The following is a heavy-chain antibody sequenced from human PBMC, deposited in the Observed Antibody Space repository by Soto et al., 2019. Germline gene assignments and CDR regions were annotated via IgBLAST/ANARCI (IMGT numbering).Heavy chain of an antibody. D-gene: IGHD5-12*01. CDR1: GFTFSSYS. CDR3: ARDRGDGYDSISWFDP. CDR2: ISSSSSTI. Sequence: GGSLRLSCAASGFTFSSYSMNWVRQAPGKGLEWVSYISSSSSTIYYADSVKGRFTISRDNAKNSLYLQMNSLRDEDTAVYYCARDRGDGYDSISWFDPWGQGTLVTVSS. V-gene: IGHV3-48*02. J-gene: IGHJ5*02.